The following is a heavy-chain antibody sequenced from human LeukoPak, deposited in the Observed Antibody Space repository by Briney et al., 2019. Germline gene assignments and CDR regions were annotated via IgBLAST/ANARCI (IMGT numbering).Heavy chain of an antibody. CDR2: ISSSGSTI. CDR3: ARDSSSLMYYYYMDV. D-gene: IGHD6-6*01. Sequence: GGSLRLSCAASGFTFSDYYMSWIRQAPGKGLEWVSYISSSGSTIYYADSVKGRFTISRDNAKNSLYLQMNSLRAEDTAVYYCARDSSSLMYYYYMDVWGKGTTVTVSS. J-gene: IGHJ6*03. CDR1: GFTFSDYY. V-gene: IGHV3-11*01.